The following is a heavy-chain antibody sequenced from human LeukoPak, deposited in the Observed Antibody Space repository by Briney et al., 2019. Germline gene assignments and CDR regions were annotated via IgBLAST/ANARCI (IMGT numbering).Heavy chain of an antibody. J-gene: IGHJ4*02. CDR3: ATEIAVGLRYFDY. CDR1: GFTFSNYA. V-gene: IGHV3-30-3*01. Sequence: AGGPLRLSCAASGFTFSNYAMHWVRQAPGTGLEWVAIVSYDGSTKYYAASVEGRFTISRDNSKNTLYLQMNSLRPEDTAVYYCATEIAVGLRYFDYWGQGTLVTVSS. D-gene: IGHD6-19*01. CDR2: VSYDGSTK.